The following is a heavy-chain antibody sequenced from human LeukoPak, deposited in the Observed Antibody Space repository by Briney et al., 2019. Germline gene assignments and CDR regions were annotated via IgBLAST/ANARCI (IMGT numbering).Heavy chain of an antibody. J-gene: IGHJ4*02. CDR2: ISYDGSNK. CDR3: ARDLGELEPTGLDY. Sequence: GGSLRLSCAASGFTFSSYAMHWVRQAPGKGLEWVAVISYDGSNKYYADSVKGRFTISRDNSKNTLYLQMNSLRAEDTAVYYCARDLGELEPTGLDYWGQGTLVTVSS. V-gene: IGHV3-30-3*01. CDR1: GFTFSSYA. D-gene: IGHD1-1*01.